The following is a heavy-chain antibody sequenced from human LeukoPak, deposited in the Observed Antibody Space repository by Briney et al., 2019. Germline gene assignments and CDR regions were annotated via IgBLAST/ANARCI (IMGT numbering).Heavy chain of an antibody. Sequence: GGSLRLSCAASGFTLNSYWMSWVRQAPGKGLEWVANIKEDGSEKYYVDSVKGRFTISRDNAKNSLYLQINSLRAEDTAVYYCARETFYFDGSGYSGAPTYWGQGALVTVSS. CDR3: ARETFYFDGSGYSGAPTY. CDR1: GFTLNSYW. J-gene: IGHJ4*02. V-gene: IGHV3-7*01. D-gene: IGHD3-22*01. CDR2: IKEDGSEK.